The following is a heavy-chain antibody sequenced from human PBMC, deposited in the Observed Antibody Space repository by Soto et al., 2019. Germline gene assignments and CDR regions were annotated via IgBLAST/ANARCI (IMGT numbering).Heavy chain of an antibody. CDR3: VHGSYTRGQYDAFDV. J-gene: IGHJ3*01. CDR1: GFSLSTGGVL. CDR2: IFGDGEE. V-gene: IGHV2-5*02. D-gene: IGHD6-19*01. Sequence: QITLKESGPAVVKPTQTLTLTCTFSGFSLSTGGVLVGWVRQPPGEALEWLALIFGDGEERYSSSLTHRLTIAKDSSANHVVLRLANVDLVDSGTYYCVHGSYTRGQYDAFDVWGQGTLVTVSS.